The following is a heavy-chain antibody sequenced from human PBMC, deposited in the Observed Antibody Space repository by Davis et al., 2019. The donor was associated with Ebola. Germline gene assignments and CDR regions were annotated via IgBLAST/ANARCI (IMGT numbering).Heavy chain of an antibody. V-gene: IGHV3-23*01. Sequence: GESLKISCAASGFTFSSYAMSWVRQAPGQGLEWVSSISASGSSTYYADSVKGRFTFSRDNSKNTLYLQMDTLRVEDTALYYCTKGQGYFLDYWGQGTLVTVSS. J-gene: IGHJ4*02. CDR1: GFTFSSYA. CDR2: ISASGSST. CDR3: TKGQGYFLDY. D-gene: IGHD6-13*01.